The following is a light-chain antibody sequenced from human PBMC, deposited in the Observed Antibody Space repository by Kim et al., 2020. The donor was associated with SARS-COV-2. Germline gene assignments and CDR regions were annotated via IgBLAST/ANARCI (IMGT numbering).Light chain of an antibody. CDR3: AAWDDSLSGPV. J-gene: IGLJ3*02. CDR1: SPNIGSNY. Sequence: QSVLTQPPSASGTPGQRVTISCSGSSPNIGSNYVFWYQQLPGAAPKLLIFDNNQRSSGVSDRFSGSRSGISASLAISGLRSEDEADYYCAAWDDSLSGPVFGGGTQLTVL. CDR2: DNN. V-gene: IGLV1-47*02.